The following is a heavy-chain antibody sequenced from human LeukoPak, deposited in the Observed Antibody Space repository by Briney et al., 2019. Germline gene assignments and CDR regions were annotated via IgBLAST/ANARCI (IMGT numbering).Heavy chain of an antibody. CDR3: ARAPSEIGGYYPEYFRH. J-gene: IGHJ1*01. Sequence: PGRSLRLSCAASGFSFNIYAMHWVRQAPGKGLEWVSLISYDGNTEYYADSVKGRFTISRDNSRNTLYLQMNSLRAEDTGVYYCARAPSEIGGYYPEYFRHWGQGTLVTVSS. CDR2: ISYDGNTE. D-gene: IGHD3-22*01. V-gene: IGHV3-30*04. CDR1: GFSFNIYA.